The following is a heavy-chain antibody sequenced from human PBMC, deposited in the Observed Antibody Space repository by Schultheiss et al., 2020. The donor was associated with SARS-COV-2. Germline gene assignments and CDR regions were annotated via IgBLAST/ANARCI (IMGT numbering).Heavy chain of an antibody. Sequence: SETLSLTCAVYGGSFSGYYWSWIRQPAGKGLEWIGRIYTSGSTNYNPSLKSRVTISVDTSKNQFSLKLSSVTAADTAVYYCARLTVTTGADPWGQGTLVTVAS. D-gene: IGHD4-17*01. CDR3: ARLTVTTGADP. V-gene: IGHV4-59*10. CDR2: IYTSGST. CDR1: GGSFSGYY. J-gene: IGHJ5*02.